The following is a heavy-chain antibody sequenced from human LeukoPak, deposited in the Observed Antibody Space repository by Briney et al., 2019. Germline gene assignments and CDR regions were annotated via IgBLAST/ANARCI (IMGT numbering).Heavy chain of an antibody. J-gene: IGHJ6*02. CDR1: GFTFSSYG. V-gene: IGHV3-30*03. CDR3: ARVRAGYCTSTSCYIGMDV. CDR2: ISYDGSNE. Sequence: PGGSLRLSCAASGFTFSSYGMHWVRQAPGKGLEWVALISYDGSNEYYADSVRGRFTISRDNSKFTLYMQMNSLRAEDTAVYYCARVRAGYCTSTSCYIGMDVWGQGTTVTVSS. D-gene: IGHD2-2*01.